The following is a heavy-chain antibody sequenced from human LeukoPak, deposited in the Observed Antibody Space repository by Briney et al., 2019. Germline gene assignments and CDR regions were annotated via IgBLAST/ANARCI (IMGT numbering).Heavy chain of an antibody. D-gene: IGHD3-22*01. CDR3: ASSTYDSSGYYEYYFDY. CDR2: IYHSGST. V-gene: IGHV4-4*02. Sequence: SETLSLTCAVSGGSISSSNWWSWVRQPPGKGLEWIGEIYHSGSTNYNPSLKSRVTISVDKSKNQFSLKLSSVTAADTAVYYCASSTYDSSGYYEYYFDYWGQGTLVTVSS. J-gene: IGHJ4*02. CDR1: GGSISSSNW.